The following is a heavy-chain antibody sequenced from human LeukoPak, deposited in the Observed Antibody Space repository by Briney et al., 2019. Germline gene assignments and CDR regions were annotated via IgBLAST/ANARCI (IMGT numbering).Heavy chain of an antibody. CDR1: GFTVSSNY. J-gene: IGHJ4*02. CDR3: ARALQLWSPFDY. D-gene: IGHD5-18*01. CDR2: IYTGGST. Sequence: GGSLRLSCAASGFTVSSNYMSWVRQAPGKGLEWVSVIYTGGSTYYADSVKGRCTISRDNSKNTLYLQMNSLRAEDTAIYYCARALQLWSPFDYWGQGTLVTVSS. V-gene: IGHV3-66*01.